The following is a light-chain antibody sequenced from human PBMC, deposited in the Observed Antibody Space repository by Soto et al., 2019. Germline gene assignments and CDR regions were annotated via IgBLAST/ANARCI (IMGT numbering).Light chain of an antibody. CDR1: QSVTNY. Sequence: EIFLTQSPVTLSLSPGERATLSCRASQSVTNYIAWYQQRPGQAPRLLIYDASNRATGVPARFSGSGSGTDFTLTISDLEPADFGLYYCQQRLNWPPGFGQGTKVEIK. CDR3: QQRLNWPPG. CDR2: DAS. J-gene: IGKJ1*01. V-gene: IGKV3-11*01.